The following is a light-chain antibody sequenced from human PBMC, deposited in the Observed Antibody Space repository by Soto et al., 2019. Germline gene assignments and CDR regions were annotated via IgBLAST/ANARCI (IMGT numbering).Light chain of an antibody. CDR1: QDIGYY. J-gene: IGKJ3*01. CDR3: QYSRHLPL. CDR2: DAF. Sequence: DIQITPPPSSLSSSVRDRVTIPFQASQDIGYYLYWYQHKPGKAPKLLIYDAFNFETGVPSRFSGGGSGTHFSFTISGLQPDDVATYYCQYSRHLPLFGPGNKVDIK. V-gene: IGKV1-33*01.